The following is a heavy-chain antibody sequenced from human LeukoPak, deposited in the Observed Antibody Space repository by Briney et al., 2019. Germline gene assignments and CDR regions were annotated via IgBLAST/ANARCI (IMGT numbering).Heavy chain of an antibody. CDR1: GFTFSSYS. CDR3: ARDFYDSSGYTNFDY. CDR2: ISSSSSYI. V-gene: IGHV3-21*01. J-gene: IGHJ4*02. Sequence: KTGGSLRLSCAASGFTFSSYSMNWVRQAPGKGLEWVSSISSSSSYIYYADSVKGRFTISRDNAKNSLYLQMNSLRAEDTAVYYCARDFYDSSGYTNFDYWGQGTLVTVSS. D-gene: IGHD3-22*01.